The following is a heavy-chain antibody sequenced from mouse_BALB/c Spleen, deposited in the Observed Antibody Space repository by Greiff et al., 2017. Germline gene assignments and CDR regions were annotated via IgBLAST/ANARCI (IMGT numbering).Heavy chain of an antibody. D-gene: IGHD2-4*01. CDR3: ARDQGDYGAWFAY. CDR2: IWAGGST. V-gene: IGHV2-9*02. J-gene: IGHJ3*01. CDR1: GFSLTSYG. Sequence: VQGVESGPGLVAPSQSLSITCTVSGFSLTSYGVHWVRQPPGKGLEWLGVIWAGGSTNYNSALMSRLSISKDNSKSQVFLKMNSLQTDDTAMYYCARDQGDYGAWFAYWGQGTLVTVSA.